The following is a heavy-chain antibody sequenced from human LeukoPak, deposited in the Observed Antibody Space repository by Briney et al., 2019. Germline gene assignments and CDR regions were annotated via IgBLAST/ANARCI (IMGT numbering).Heavy chain of an antibody. J-gene: IGHJ3*02. V-gene: IGHV3-64*01. Sequence: PGGSLRLSCAASGFTFSSYAMHWVRQAPGKGLEYVSAISSNGGSTYYANSVKGRFTISRDNSKNTLYLQMGSLRAEDMAVYYCATRSNGAFDIWGQGTMVTVSS. CDR3: ATRSNGAFDI. CDR1: GFTFSSYA. CDR2: ISSNGGST.